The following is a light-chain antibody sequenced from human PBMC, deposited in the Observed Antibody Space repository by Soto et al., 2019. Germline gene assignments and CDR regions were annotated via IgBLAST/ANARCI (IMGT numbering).Light chain of an antibody. J-gene: IGKJ1*01. Sequence: DIQMTQSPSSLSASVGDRVTITCRASQSISSYLNWYQQKPGKAPKLLIYDASGLESGVPSRFSGSGSGTEFTLTISSLQPDDFATYYCQQYNSYSFGQGTKVDIK. CDR1: QSISSY. V-gene: IGKV1-5*01. CDR3: QQYNSYS. CDR2: DAS.